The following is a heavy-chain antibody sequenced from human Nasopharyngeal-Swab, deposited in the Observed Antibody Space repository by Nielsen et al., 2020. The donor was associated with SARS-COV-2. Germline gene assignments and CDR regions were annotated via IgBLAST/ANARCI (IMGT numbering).Heavy chain of an antibody. Sequence: SETLSLTCTVSGGAISSGGHYWSWIRQHPGKGLEWIGYIYYSGTTDYNPSLQSRVTISVDTSKNQFSLKLSSVTAADTAVYYFSLSSSLWLGPKEAFDIWGQGTMVTVSS. CDR3: SLSSSLWLGPKEAFDI. CDR2: IYYSGTT. D-gene: IGHD6-19*01. CDR1: GGAISSGGHY. J-gene: IGHJ3*02. V-gene: IGHV4-31*03.